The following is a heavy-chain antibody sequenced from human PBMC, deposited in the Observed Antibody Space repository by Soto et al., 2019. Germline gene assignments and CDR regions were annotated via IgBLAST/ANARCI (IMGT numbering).Heavy chain of an antibody. D-gene: IGHD4-17*01. Sequence: QVQLQEPGPGLVKPSETLSLTCTVSGGSISSYYWSWIRQPPGKGLEWIGYIYYSGSTNYNPSLKSRVTISVDTSKNQFSLKLSSVTAADTAVYYCAREPLRGYWYFDLWGRGTLVTVSS. CDR3: AREPLRGYWYFDL. CDR1: GGSISSYY. CDR2: IYYSGST. J-gene: IGHJ2*01. V-gene: IGHV4-59*01.